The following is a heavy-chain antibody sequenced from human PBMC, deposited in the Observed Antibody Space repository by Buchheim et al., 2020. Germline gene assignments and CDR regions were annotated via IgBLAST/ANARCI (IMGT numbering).Heavy chain of an antibody. Sequence: QVQLQESGPGLVKPSQTLSLTCTVSGGSISSGSYYCSWIRQPAGKGLEWIGRIYTSGSTNYNPSLKSQVTISVDTSKNQFSLKLSSVTAADTAVYYCASTGIAAAGTRGMDVWGQGTT. CDR1: GGSISSGSYY. J-gene: IGHJ6*01. CDR3: ASTGIAAAGTRGMDV. CDR2: IYTSGST. V-gene: IGHV4-61*02. D-gene: IGHD6-13*01.